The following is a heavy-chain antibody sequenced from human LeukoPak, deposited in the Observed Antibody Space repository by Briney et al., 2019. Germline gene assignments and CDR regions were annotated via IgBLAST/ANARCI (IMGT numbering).Heavy chain of an antibody. CDR1: GGSISSGDYY. CDR3: ARLTSGRQDY. J-gene: IGHJ4*02. Sequence: SQTLSLTCTVSGGSISSGDYYWSWIRQPPGKGLEWIGYIYYSGSTYYNPSLKSRVTISVDTSKHQFSQKLSSVHAADTAVYYCARLTSGRQDYWGQGTLVIVSS. CDR2: IYYSGST. D-gene: IGHD3-10*01. V-gene: IGHV4-30-4*01.